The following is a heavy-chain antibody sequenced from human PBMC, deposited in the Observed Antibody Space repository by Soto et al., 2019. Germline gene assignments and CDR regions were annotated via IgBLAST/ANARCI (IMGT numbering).Heavy chain of an antibody. CDR3: ARESHYYGSGSYYLAAHDYGMDV. D-gene: IGHD3-10*01. Sequence: PSETLSLTCTVSGGSISSSSYYWGWIRQPPGKGLERIGSIYYSGSTYYNPSLKSRVTISVDTSKNQFSLKLSSVTAADTAVYYCARESHYYGSGSYYLAAHDYGMDVWGQGTTVTVSS. CDR1: GGSISSSSYY. V-gene: IGHV4-39*02. J-gene: IGHJ6*02. CDR2: IYYSGST.